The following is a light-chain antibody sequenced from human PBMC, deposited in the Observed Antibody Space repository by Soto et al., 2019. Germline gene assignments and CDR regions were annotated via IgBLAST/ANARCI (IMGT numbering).Light chain of an antibody. CDR1: QVISNW. V-gene: IGKV1-5*03. CDR3: QQYNSYS. Sequence: DVHITQFPSALSTSVGDRFTSTCRASQVISNWLAWYQQKPGKAPKLLIYKASILESGVPSRFSGSGSGTEFTLTFFGLQPDDFATYYCQQYNSYSFGQGTKVDIK. CDR2: KAS. J-gene: IGKJ1*01.